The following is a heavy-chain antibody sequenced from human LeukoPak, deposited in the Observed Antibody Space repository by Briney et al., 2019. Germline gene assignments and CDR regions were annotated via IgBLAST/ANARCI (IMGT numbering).Heavy chain of an antibody. V-gene: IGHV4-59*01. CDR1: GGSISGYY. CDR3: ARYRQGTSGNDY. Sequence: SETLSLTCTVSGGSISGYYWSWIRQPPGKGLEWIGYIYYTGSTKYNPSLRSRVSFSVDTSKNQFSLRLTSVTAADTAVYYCARYRQGTSGNDYWGQGTLVTVPS. J-gene: IGHJ4*02. D-gene: IGHD2-8*01. CDR2: IYYTGST.